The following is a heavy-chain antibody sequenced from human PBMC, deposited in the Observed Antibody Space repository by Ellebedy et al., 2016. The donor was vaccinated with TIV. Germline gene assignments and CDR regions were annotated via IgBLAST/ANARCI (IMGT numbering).Heavy chain of an antibody. J-gene: IGHJ4*02. CDR3: ARDSYCDFWSGYYLGLGY. CDR2: TSSSSSYI. CDR1: GFTFNSYS. V-gene: IGHV3-21*01. Sequence: GGSLRLXXAASGFTFNSYSMNWVRQAPGKGLEWVSSTSSSSSYIYYADSVKGRFTISRDNAKNSLYLQMNSLRAEDTAVYYCARDSYCDFWSGYYLGLGYWGQGTLVTVSS. D-gene: IGHD3-3*01.